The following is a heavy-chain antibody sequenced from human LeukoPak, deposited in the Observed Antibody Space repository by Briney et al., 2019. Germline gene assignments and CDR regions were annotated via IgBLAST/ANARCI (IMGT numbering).Heavy chain of an antibody. V-gene: IGHV6-1*01. Sequence: SQTLSLTCAISGDSVSSNSAAWSWIRQSPSRGLEWLGRTYYRSKWYYDYAVFGKSRIPISPDTSKNQFCLQLHSVTPEDTAVYYCANDVCDIGGQGTMVTVSS. CDR3: ANDVCDI. J-gene: IGHJ3*02. CDR2: TYYRSKWYY. CDR1: GDSVSSNSAA.